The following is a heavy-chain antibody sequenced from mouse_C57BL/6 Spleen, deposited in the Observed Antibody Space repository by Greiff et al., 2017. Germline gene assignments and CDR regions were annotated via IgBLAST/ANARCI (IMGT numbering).Heavy chain of an antibody. CDR2: IRNKANGYTT. V-gene: IGHV7-3*01. Sequence: EVKLMESGGGLVQPGGSLSLSCAASGFTFTDYYMSWVRQPPGKALEWLGFIRNKANGYTTEYSASVKGRFTISRDNYQSILYLQMNALRAEDSATYYCARLDGLFDYWGQGTTLTVSS. D-gene: IGHD2-3*01. CDR3: ARLDGLFDY. J-gene: IGHJ2*01. CDR1: GFTFTDYY.